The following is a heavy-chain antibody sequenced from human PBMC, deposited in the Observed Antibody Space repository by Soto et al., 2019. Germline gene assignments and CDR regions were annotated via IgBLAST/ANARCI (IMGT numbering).Heavy chain of an antibody. V-gene: IGHV3-48*02. CDR2: IGSSSTTI. Sequence: XGSLRLSCAASGFTFSSYSMNWVRQAPGKGLEWVSYIGSSSTTIYYADSVKGRFTISRDNAKNSLYLQMNSLRDEDTAVYYCARDGRFCISTSCYRTDSYDYSTQGILVTVSS. D-gene: IGHD2-2*01. CDR1: GFTFSSYS. CDR3: ARDGRFCISTSCYRTDSYDY. J-gene: IGHJ4*02.